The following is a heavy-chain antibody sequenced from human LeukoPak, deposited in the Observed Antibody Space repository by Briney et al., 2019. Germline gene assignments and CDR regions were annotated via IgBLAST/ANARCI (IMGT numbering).Heavy chain of an antibody. CDR1: GFTFSSYG. D-gene: IGHD6-19*01. J-gene: IGHJ4*02. CDR3: AKDRRPVLSTYSTGWSPHDF. Sequence: GGSLRLSCAASGFTFSSYGMSWVRQAPGKGLEWVSAISGSGGSTYYADSVKGRFTISRDNSKNTLYLQMHSLRVEDTAVYYCAKDRRPVLSTYSTGWSPHDFWGQGTLVTVSS. V-gene: IGHV3-23*01. CDR2: ISGSGGST.